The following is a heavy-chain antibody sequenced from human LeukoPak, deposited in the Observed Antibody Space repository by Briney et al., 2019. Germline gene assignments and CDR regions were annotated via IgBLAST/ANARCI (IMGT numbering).Heavy chain of an antibody. Sequence: GGSLGLSCATSGFSFNEYGMHWVRQAPGKGLEWVAYIRYDGSDKHYGDSVKGRFTISRDDSKNTLYLQMSSLRAEDTAVYYCAKDWDYNFWSNYDHWGQGILVTVSS. CDR1: GFSFNEYG. CDR2: IRYDGSDK. D-gene: IGHD3-3*01. V-gene: IGHV3-30*02. J-gene: IGHJ4*02. CDR3: AKDWDYNFWSNYDH.